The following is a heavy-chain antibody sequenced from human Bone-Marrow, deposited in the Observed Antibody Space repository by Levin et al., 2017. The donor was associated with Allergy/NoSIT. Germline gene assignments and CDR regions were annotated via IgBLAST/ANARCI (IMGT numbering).Heavy chain of an antibody. CDR1: GYTFTSYD. CDR3: ARELLRFYYDSSGYYKYPDNFDY. J-gene: IGHJ4*02. CDR2: MNPNSGNT. V-gene: IGHV1-8*01. D-gene: IGHD3-22*01. Sequence: ASVKVSCKASGYTFTSYDINWVRQATGQGLEWMGWMNPNSGNTGYAQKFQGRVTMTRNTSISTAYMELSSLRSEDTAVYYCARELLRFYYDSSGYYKYPDNFDYWGQGTLVTVSS.